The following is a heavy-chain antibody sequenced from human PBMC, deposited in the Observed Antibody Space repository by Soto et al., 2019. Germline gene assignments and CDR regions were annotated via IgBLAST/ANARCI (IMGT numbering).Heavy chain of an antibody. J-gene: IGHJ3*02. CDR3: AKATASGGGAFDI. V-gene: IGHV3-23*01. D-gene: IGHD2-15*01. Sequence: GGSLRLSCAASGFICSSYDMSWVRQAPGKGLEWVSTILVDGRTFYVDSVKGRFTISRDSSQNTVYLQMNSLTAGDTALYYCAKATASGGGAFDICGQGTMVTVSS. CDR2: ILVDGRT. CDR1: GFICSSYD.